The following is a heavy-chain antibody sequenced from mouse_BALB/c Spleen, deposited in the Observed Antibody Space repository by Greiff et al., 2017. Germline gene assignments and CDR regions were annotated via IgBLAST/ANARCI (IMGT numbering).Heavy chain of an antibody. V-gene: IGHV5-6-4*01. CDR2: ISSGGSYT. CDR1: GFTFSSYT. Sequence: DVHLVESGGGLVKPGGSLKLSCAASGFTFSSYTMSWVRQTPEKRLEWVATISSGGSYTYYPDSVKGRFTISRDNAKNTLYLQMSSLKSEDTAMYYCTRTDGYDYWGQGTTLTVSS. D-gene: IGHD2-3*01. CDR3: TRTDGYDY. J-gene: IGHJ2*01.